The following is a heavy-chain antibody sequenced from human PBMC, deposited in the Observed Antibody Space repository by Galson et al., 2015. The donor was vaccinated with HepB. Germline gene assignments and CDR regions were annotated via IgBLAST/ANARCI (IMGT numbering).Heavy chain of an antibody. Sequence: SLRLSCAASGFTFSSYGMHWVRQAPGKGLEWVAVISYDGSNKYYADSVKGRFTISRDNAKNSLYLQMNSLRAEDTAVYYCARVLGGYFDYWGQGTLVTVSS. CDR3: ARVLGGYFDY. J-gene: IGHJ4*02. CDR1: GFTFSSYG. D-gene: IGHD3-16*01. CDR2: ISYDGSNK. V-gene: IGHV3-30*03.